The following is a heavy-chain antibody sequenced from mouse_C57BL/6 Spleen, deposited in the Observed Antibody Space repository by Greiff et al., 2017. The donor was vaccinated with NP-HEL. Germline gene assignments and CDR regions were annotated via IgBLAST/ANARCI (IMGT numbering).Heavy chain of an antibody. CDR2: INPSTGGT. CDR3: ARSDYYGSDWYFDV. Sequence: VQLQQSGPELVKPGASVKISCKASGYSFTGYYMNWVKQSPEKSLEWIGEINPSTGGTTYNQKFKAKATLTVDKSSSTAYMQLKSLTSEDSAVYYCARSDYYGSDWYFDVWGTGTTVTVSS. J-gene: IGHJ1*03. D-gene: IGHD1-1*01. CDR1: GYSFTGYY. V-gene: IGHV1-42*01.